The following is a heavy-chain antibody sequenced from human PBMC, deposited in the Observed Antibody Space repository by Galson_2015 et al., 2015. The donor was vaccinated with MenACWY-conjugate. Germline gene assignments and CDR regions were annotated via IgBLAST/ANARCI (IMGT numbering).Heavy chain of an antibody. Sequence: SLRLSCAASGFTFSSYAMSWVRQAPGMGLEWVSAISGSGGNTDYADSVKGRFTISRDNSKNTLHLQMNSLRAEDTAVYYCAKDLEATGDYFDYWGQGTLVTASS. CDR3: AKDLEATGDYFDY. CDR1: GFTFSSYA. V-gene: IGHV3-23*01. J-gene: IGHJ4*02. D-gene: IGHD7-27*01. CDR2: ISGSGGNT.